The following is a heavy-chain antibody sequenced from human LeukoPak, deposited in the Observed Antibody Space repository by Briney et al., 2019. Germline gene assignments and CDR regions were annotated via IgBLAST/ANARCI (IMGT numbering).Heavy chain of an antibody. Sequence: SQTLSLTCTVSGGSISSGSYYWSWIRQPAGKGLEWIGRIYTSGSTNYNPSLKSRVTISVDRSKNQFSLKLSSVTAADTAVYYCAGSYGDFTAYFDYWGQGTLVTVSS. CDR3: AGSYGDFTAYFDY. V-gene: IGHV4-61*02. CDR2: IYTSGST. J-gene: IGHJ4*02. CDR1: GGSISSGSYY. D-gene: IGHD4-17*01.